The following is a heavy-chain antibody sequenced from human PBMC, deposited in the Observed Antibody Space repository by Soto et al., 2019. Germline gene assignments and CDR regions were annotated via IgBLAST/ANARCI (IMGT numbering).Heavy chain of an antibody. J-gene: IGHJ4*02. CDR1: GYTFTGYY. Sequence: ASVKVSCKASGYTFTGYYMHWVRQAPGQGLEWMGWINPNSGGTNYAQKFQGRVTMTRDTSISTAYMELSRLRSDDTAVDYCARRAYYDFWSGYVGLDYWGQGTLVTVSS. D-gene: IGHD3-3*01. V-gene: IGHV1-2*02. CDR3: ARRAYYDFWSGYVGLDY. CDR2: INPNSGGT.